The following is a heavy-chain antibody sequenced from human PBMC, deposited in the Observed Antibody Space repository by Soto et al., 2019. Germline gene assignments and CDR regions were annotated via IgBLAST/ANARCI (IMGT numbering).Heavy chain of an antibody. CDR1: GFTFSSCT. V-gene: IGHV3-21*01. CDR3: XXXXXXXXXXXXGMDV. CDR2: ISPSTSHI. J-gene: IGHJ6*02. Sequence: EVHLVESGGGLVKPGGSLRLSCAVSGFTFSSCTMNWVRQAPGKGLEWVSSISPSTSHIYYADSVKGRFTISRDNGKXXXXXXXXXXXXXXXXXXXXXXXXXXXXXXXXGMDVWGQGTTVTVSS.